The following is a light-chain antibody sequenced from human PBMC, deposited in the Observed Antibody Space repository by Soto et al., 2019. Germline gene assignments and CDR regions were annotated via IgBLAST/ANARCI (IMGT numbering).Light chain of an antibody. CDR2: GNS. CDR3: QSYDSSLSGVV. CDR1: SSNIGAGYD. V-gene: IGLV1-40*01. J-gene: IGLJ2*01. Sequence: QSVLTQPPSVSGAPGQRVIISCTGNSSNIGAGYDVHWYQQLPGTAPKLLIYGNSNRPSGVPDRFSGSKSGTSASLAITGLQAEDEADYYCQSYDSSLSGVVFGGGTKLTVL.